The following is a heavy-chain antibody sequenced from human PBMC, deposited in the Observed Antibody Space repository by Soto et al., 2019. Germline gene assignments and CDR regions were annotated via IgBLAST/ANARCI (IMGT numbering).Heavy chain of an antibody. CDR3: TRREDPPYFVEYYYYMDV. J-gene: IGHJ6*03. CDR2: IRSKANSYAT. V-gene: IGHV3-73*01. Sequence: GGSLRLSCAASGFTFSGSAMHWVRQASGKGLEWVGRIRSKANSYATAYAASVKGRFTISRDDSKNTAYLQMNSLKTEDTAVYYCTRREDPPYFVEYYYYMDVWRKGTTVTVSS. D-gene: IGHD3-9*01. CDR1: GFTFSGSA.